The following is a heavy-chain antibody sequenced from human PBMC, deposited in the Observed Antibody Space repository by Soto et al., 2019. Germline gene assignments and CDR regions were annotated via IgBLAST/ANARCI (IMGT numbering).Heavy chain of an antibody. Sequence: QVXXXXSGXXXXXXXXXXKVSXXASGYTFTSYGISWVRQAPGQGLEWMGWISAYNGNTNYAQKLQGRVTMTTDTSTSTAYMELRSLRSDDTAVYYCASLIVGSFDPWGQGTLVTVSS. CDR3: ASLIVGSFDP. D-gene: IGHD1-26*01. CDR1: GYTFTSYG. J-gene: IGHJ5*02. CDR2: ISAYNGNT. V-gene: IGHV1-18*01.